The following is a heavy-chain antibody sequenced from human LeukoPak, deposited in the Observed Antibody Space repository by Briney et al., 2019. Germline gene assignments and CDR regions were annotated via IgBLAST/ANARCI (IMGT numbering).Heavy chain of an antibody. J-gene: IGHJ5*02. V-gene: IGHV3-15*07. CDR3: TPPNCSSTSCYRRYYNWFDP. CDR1: GFIFSNAW. CDR2: VKSIAAGCTT. Sequence: PGGSLRLSRAASGFIFSNAWMNSVRQAPRKGLEWVGRVKSIAAGCTTDYAAPVKCKFTISRDDSQNTLYLQMNSLKTEDTAVYYCTPPNCSSTSCYRRYYNWFDPWGQGTLVTVSS. D-gene: IGHD2-2*01.